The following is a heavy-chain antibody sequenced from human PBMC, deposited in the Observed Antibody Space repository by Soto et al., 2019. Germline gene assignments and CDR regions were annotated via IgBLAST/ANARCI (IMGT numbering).Heavy chain of an antibody. Sequence: SETLSLTCTVSGGAISSSSYYWGWIRQPPGKELEWIGSIYYSGGTYYNPTLKSRVTISVDTSKNQFSLKLSAVTAAATAVYYCARLPADEAYGFWSGYPNTPFDYWGQGTLVTVYS. D-gene: IGHD3-3*01. CDR1: GGAISSSSYY. CDR3: ARLPADEAYGFWSGYPNTPFDY. CDR2: IYYSGGT. V-gene: IGHV4-39*01. J-gene: IGHJ4*02.